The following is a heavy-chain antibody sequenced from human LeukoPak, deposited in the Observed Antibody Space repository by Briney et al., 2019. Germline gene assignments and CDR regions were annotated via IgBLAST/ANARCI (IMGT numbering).Heavy chain of an antibody. CDR1: GYTFTSYG. Sequence: GASVKVSCKASGYTFTSYGISWVRQAPGQGLEWMGWISAYKGNTNIARKLQGRVTMTTDTSTSTVYMELRSLRSDDTAVYYCARGGVVVPAARVAFDIWGQGTMVTVSS. J-gene: IGHJ3*02. V-gene: IGHV1-18*01. D-gene: IGHD2-2*01. CDR2: ISAYKGNT. CDR3: ARGGVVVPAARVAFDI.